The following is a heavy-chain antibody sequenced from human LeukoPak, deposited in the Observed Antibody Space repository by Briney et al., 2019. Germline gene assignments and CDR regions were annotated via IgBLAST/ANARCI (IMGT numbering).Heavy chain of an antibody. V-gene: IGHV1-2*02. CDR2: INPNSGGT. CDR1: GYTFTDFY. J-gene: IGHJ3*01. D-gene: IGHD6-19*01. CDR3: LRGVTVAGIGTFDF. Sequence: ASVKVSCKASGYTFTDFYMHWVRQAPGQGLEWMGWINPNSGGTNYAQKFQGRVTMTRDTSISTAYMELSRLISDDTAEYYCLRGVTVAGIGTFDFWGQGTMVTVSS.